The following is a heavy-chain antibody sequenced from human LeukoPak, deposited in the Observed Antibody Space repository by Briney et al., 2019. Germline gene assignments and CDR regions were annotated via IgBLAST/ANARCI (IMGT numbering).Heavy chain of an antibody. V-gene: IGHV1-3*01. CDR1: GYTFTSYA. J-gene: IGHJ6*02. D-gene: IGHD2-2*01. CDR2: INAGNGNT. CDR3: ASSPLYCSSTSCYSRLYYGMDV. Sequence: GASVKVSCKASGYTFTSYAMHWVRQAPGQRLEWMGWINAGNGNTKYSQKFQGRVTITRDTSASTAYMELSSLRSEDTAVYYCASSPLYCSSTSCYSRLYYGMDVWGQGTTVTVSS.